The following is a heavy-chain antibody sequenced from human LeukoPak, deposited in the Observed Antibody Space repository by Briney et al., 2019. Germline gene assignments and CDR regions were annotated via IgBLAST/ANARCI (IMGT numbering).Heavy chain of an antibody. CDR2: IFHTGST. J-gene: IGHJ4*02. V-gene: IGHV4-4*02. CDR1: GFTFSSYSM. D-gene: IGHD6-13*01. CDR3: TRDLGSHPGF. Sequence: GSLRLSCAASGFTFSSYSMNWVRQAPGKGLEWIGEIFHTGSTNYNPSLKSRVSMSVAKSTNRFSLTLTSVTAADTAVYYCTRDLGSHPGFWGQGTLVTVSS.